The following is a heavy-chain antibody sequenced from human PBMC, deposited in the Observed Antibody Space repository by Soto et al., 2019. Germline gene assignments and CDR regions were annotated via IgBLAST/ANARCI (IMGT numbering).Heavy chain of an antibody. D-gene: IGHD2-2*01. Sequence: ASGFTFSNYAMTWVRQAPGKGLEWVSSISGSGDSTDYADSVKGRFTISRDNAKNSVSLQMNTLRVEDTAVYYCAREDSIIIPAVSDFWGQGTLVTVSS. CDR2: ISGSGDST. CDR3: AREDSIIIPAVSDF. V-gene: IGHV3-23*01. CDR1: GFTFSNYA. J-gene: IGHJ4*02.